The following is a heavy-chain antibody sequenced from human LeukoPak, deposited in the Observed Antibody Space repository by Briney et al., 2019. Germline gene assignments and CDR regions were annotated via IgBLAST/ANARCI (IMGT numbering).Heavy chain of an antibody. CDR1: GFTFSSYS. CDR2: ISSSSSYI. J-gene: IGHJ4*02. CDR3: ARCSGGSCYSDY. V-gene: IGHV3-21*01. Sequence: MSGGSLRLSCAASGFTFSSYSMNWVRQAPGKGLEWVSSISSSSSYIYYADSVKGRFTISRDNAKNSLYLQMNSLRAEDTAVYYCARCSGGSCYSDYWGQGTLVTVSS. D-gene: IGHD2-15*01.